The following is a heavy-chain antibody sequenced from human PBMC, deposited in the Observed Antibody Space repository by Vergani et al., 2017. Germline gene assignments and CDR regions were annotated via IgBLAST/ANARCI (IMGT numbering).Heavy chain of an antibody. CDR1: GYSFTRYW. CDR2: IDPSDSYT. Sequence: EVQLVQSGAEVKKPGESLRISCKGSGYSFTRYWISWVRQMPGKGLEWMGRIDPSDSYTNYSPSFQGHVTISADKSISTAYLQWSSLKASDTAMYYCTRHVPCGDGACLHFDHWGQGTQVTVSS. D-gene: IGHD2-21*01. J-gene: IGHJ4*02. V-gene: IGHV5-10-1*03. CDR3: TRHVPCGDGACLHFDH.